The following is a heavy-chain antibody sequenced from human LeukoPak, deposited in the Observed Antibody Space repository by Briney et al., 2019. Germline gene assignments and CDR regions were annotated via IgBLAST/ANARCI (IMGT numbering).Heavy chain of an antibody. J-gene: IGHJ6*03. CDR2: INHSGST. CDR3: ARGRADGNYASHYYYYYMDV. Sequence: SETLSLTCAVYGGSFSGYYWNWIRQPPGKGLEWIGEINHSGSTNYNPSLKSRVTISVDTSKNQFSLKLSSVTAADTAVYYCARGRADGNYASHYYYYYMDVWGKGTTVTVSS. V-gene: IGHV4-34*01. CDR1: GGSFSGYY. D-gene: IGHD4-17*01.